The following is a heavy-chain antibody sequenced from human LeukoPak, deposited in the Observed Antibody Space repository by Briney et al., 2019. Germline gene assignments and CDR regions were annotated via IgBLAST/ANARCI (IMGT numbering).Heavy chain of an antibody. CDR1: GFTVSSNY. V-gene: IGHV3-53*01. CDR2: IYIGGST. D-gene: IGHD3-22*01. CDR3: ARGNSDRSGRVDAFDI. J-gene: IGHJ3*02. Sequence: GGSLRLSCAASGFTVSSNYMSWVRQAPGKGLEWVSVIYIGGSTYYADSVKGRFTISRDISNNTVYLQVNSLRAEDTAVYYCARGNSDRSGRVDAFDIWGQGTMVTVSS.